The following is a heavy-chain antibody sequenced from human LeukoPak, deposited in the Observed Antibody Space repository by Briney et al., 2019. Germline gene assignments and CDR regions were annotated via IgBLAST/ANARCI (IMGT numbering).Heavy chain of an antibody. V-gene: IGHV3-23*01. CDR2: ISGSGGVT. J-gene: IGHJ4*02. D-gene: IGHD6-19*01. CDR3: AKSVGWVKYYFDY. CDR1: GITFNNYA. Sequence: GGSLRLSCAASGITFNNYAMSWVRQAPGKVLEWVSDISGSGGVTHYADSVKGRFTIPRGNSKNTLYLQMNSLRAEDTAVYYCAKSVGWVKYYFDYWGQGTLVTVSS.